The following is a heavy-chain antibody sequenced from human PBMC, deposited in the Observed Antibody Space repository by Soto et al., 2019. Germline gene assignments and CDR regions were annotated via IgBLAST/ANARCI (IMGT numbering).Heavy chain of an antibody. Sequence: GGSLRLSCAASGVTFISYDMHWVRQVTGKGLEWVSAIGTAGDAYYPNSVKGRFTISRENAKNSLYLQMNSLRAGDTAVYYCARAFITGVLDYWGQGTLVTVSS. CDR2: IGTAGDA. CDR1: GVTFISYD. J-gene: IGHJ4*02. CDR3: ARAFITGVLDY. D-gene: IGHD3-10*01. V-gene: IGHV3-13*04.